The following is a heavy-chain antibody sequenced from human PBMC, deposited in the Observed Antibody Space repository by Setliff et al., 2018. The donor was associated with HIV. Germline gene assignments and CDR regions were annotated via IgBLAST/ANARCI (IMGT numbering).Heavy chain of an antibody. CDR1: GFTFSGSA. Sequence: PGGSLRLSCSASGFTFSGSALHWVRQASGKGLEWVGRIKTKPNGYATAHAASVKGRITISRDDSQNTAYLQMNSLRTEDTAVYFCAVSPDGDCATTKCANWFDPWGQGTQVTVSS. V-gene: IGHV3-73*01. D-gene: IGHD4-17*01. CDR3: AVSPDGDCATTKCANWFDP. CDR2: IKTKPNGYAT. J-gene: IGHJ5*02.